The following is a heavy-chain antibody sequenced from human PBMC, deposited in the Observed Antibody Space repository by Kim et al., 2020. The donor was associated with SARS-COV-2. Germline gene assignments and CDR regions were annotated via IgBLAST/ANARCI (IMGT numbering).Heavy chain of an antibody. CDR1: GGSISSGGYY. J-gene: IGHJ6*02. V-gene: IGHV4-31*03. CDR3: AREPTYYYDSSGYSRTWVMDV. Sequence: SETLSLTCTVSGGSISSGGYYWSWIRQHPGKGLEWIGYIYYSGSTYYNPSLKSRVTISVDTSKNQFSLKLSSVTAADTAVYYCAREPTYYYDSSGYSRTWVMDVWGQGTTVTVSS. D-gene: IGHD3-22*01. CDR2: IYYSGST.